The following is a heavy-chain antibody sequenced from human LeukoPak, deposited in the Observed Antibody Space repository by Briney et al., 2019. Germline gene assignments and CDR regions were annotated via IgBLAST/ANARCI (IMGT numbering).Heavy chain of an antibody. J-gene: IGHJ4*02. CDR2: ISSSSSYI. V-gene: IGHV3-21*01. CDR3: ARDLWFGEETSYFDY. Sequence: GGSLRLSCAASGFTFSSYSMNWVRQAPGKGLEWVSSISSSSSYIYYADSVKGRFTISRDNAKNSLYLQMNSLRAEDTAVYYCARDLWFGEETSYFDYWGQGTLVTVSS. CDR1: GFTFSSYS. D-gene: IGHD3-10*01.